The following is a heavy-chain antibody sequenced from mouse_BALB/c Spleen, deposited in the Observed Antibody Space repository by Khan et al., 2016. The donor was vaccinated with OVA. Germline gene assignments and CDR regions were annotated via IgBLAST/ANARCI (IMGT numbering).Heavy chain of an antibody. CDR2: IWNDGTT. Sequence: QVQLKESGPVLAAPSQSLSITCTISGFSLTNYGVHWVRQPPGKGLEWLVVIWNDGTTTYNSALKSRLTITKDNSQSQVLLKMNSLQTDDTAIYFCARQPYYHYNIMDYWGQGTSVTVSP. CDR1: GFSLTNYG. CDR3: ARQPYYHYNIMDY. V-gene: IGHV2-6-1*01. J-gene: IGHJ4*01. D-gene: IGHD2-10*01.